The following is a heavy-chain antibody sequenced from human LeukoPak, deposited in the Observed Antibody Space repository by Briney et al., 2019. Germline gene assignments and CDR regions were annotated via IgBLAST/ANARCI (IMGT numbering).Heavy chain of an antibody. Sequence: SETLSLTCTVSGGSISGYYWSWIRQPPGKGLEWIGYIYTSGSTNYNPSLKSRVTISVDTSRNQFSLGLSSVTAADTAMYFCARAYSRSYSHFDDWGQGTLVTVSS. V-gene: IGHV4-4*09. CDR3: ARAYSRSYSHFDD. D-gene: IGHD1-26*01. CDR2: IYTSGST. CDR1: GGSISGYY. J-gene: IGHJ4*02.